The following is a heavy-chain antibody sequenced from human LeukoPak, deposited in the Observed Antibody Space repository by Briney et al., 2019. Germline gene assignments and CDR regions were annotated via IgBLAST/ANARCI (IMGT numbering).Heavy chain of an antibody. CDR1: GFALSIYG. Sequence: GGSLRLSCIASGFALSIYGMHWVRQAPGKGLGWVAFVRYDGSNEYYADSVKGRFTISRDDANSSLYLQMNSLRVEDTAVYFCARDPQYFFDSSGFDYWGQGSLVAVSS. V-gene: IGHV3-30*02. D-gene: IGHD3-22*01. CDR2: VRYDGSNE. CDR3: ARDPQYFFDSSGFDY. J-gene: IGHJ4*02.